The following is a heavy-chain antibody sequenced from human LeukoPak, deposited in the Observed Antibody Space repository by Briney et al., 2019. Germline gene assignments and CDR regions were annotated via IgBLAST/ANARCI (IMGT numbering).Heavy chain of an antibody. D-gene: IGHD4-17*01. V-gene: IGHV3-66*01. J-gene: IGHJ4*02. Sequence: PGGSLRLSCAASGFTVSSDYMSWVRQAPGKGLEWVSVIYTGGNTYYADSVKGRFTISRDNSKNTLFLQMNSLRAEDTAIYYCARGSNTVTAGRHWGQGTLVTVSS. CDR3: ARGSNTVTAGRH. CDR2: IYTGGNT. CDR1: GFTVSSDY.